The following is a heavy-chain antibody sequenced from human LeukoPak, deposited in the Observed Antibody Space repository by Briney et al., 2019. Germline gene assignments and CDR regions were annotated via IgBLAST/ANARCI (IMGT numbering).Heavy chain of an antibody. D-gene: IGHD5-12*01. J-gene: IGHJ5*02. CDR3: ARGRLPHRIFDP. CDR2: INPSDGST. Sequence: ASVKVSCKASGYTFTSYYMHWVRQAPGQGLEWMGIINPSDGSTTYAQKFQGRVTMTRDTSKNQFSLKLSSVTAADTAVYYCARGRLPHRIFDPWGQGTLVTVSS. CDR1: GYTFTSYY. V-gene: IGHV1-46*01.